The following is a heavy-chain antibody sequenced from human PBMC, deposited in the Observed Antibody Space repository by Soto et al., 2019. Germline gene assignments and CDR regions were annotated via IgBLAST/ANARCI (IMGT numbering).Heavy chain of an antibody. D-gene: IGHD1-26*01. CDR2: ISSSSSYI. CDR3: ARVRLGAPTRYFDY. CDR1: GFPFSSYS. V-gene: IGHV3-21*01. Sequence: PGGSLRLSCVASGFPFSSYSMSWVRQAPGKGLEWVSSISSSSSYIYYADSVKGRFTISRDNAKNSLYLQMNSLRAEDTAVYYCARVRLGAPTRYFDYWGQGTLVTVSS. J-gene: IGHJ4*02.